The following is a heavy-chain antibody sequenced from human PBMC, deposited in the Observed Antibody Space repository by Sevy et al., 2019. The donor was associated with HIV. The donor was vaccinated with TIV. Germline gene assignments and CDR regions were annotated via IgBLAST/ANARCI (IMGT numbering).Heavy chain of an antibody. J-gene: IGHJ4*02. CDR1: GGSISSYF. CDR3: ARDSTTRRRVLDY. V-gene: IGHV4-59*01. CDR2: IYFTGNT. Sequence: SETLSLTCSVSGGSISSYFWTWVRQSPGKGLEWIGNIYFTGNTDYSPSLKSRVTLSLDTSKSQFSLTLKSVTAADTAIDFCARDSTTRRRVLDYWGQGTLVTVSS. D-gene: IGHD5-12*01.